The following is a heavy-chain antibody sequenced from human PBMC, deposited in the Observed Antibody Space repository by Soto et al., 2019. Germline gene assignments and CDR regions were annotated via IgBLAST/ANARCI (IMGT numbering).Heavy chain of an antibody. CDR2: ISYDGSNK. CDR1: GFTFSSYA. J-gene: IGHJ4*02. Sequence: QVQLVESGGGVVQPGRSLRLSCAASGFTFSSYAMHWVRQAPGKGLEWVAVISYDGSNKYYADSVKGRFTISRDNSKNTLYRQMNSLRAEDTAVYYCARDRGVVVVAATYFDYWGQGTLVTVSS. V-gene: IGHV3-30-3*01. D-gene: IGHD2-15*01. CDR3: ARDRGVVVVAATYFDY.